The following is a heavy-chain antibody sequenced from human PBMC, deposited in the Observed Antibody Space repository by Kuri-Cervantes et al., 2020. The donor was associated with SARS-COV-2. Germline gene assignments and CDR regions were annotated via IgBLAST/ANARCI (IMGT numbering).Heavy chain of an antibody. V-gene: IGHV3-11*06. J-gene: IGHJ5*02. CDR1: GFTLSVYY. CDR3: ARGQGSGWYLGLSANWFDP. D-gene: IGHD6-19*01. Sequence: GGSLRPSCAAPGFTLSVYYMSWIRQAPGKGLEWVSYISSISSYTNYADSVKGRFTISRDNAKNSLYLQMNSLRAEDTAVYYCARGQGSGWYLGLSANWFDPWGQGTLVTVSS. CDR2: ISSISSYT.